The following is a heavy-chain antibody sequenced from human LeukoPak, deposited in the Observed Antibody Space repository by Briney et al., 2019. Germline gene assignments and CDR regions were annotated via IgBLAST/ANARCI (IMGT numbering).Heavy chain of an antibody. J-gene: IGHJ4*02. CDR3: AKGVHTAIVYFDY. V-gene: IGHV3-23*01. D-gene: IGHD5-18*01. Sequence: PGGSLRLSCAASGFTFSSYAMSWVRQAPGKGLEWVSAISGSGGSTYYADSVKRRFTISTDNSNNTLYLQMNSLRAEHTPVYYCAKGVHTAIVYFDYWGQGTLVTVSS. CDR2: ISGSGGST. CDR1: GFTFSSYA.